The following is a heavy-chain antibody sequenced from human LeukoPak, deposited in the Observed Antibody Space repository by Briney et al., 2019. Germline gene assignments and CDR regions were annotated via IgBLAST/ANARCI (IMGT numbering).Heavy chain of an antibody. CDR3: ANELEPNWFDP. CDR1: GGTFISYA. Sequence: ASVKVSCKASGGTFISYAISWVRQAPGQGLEWMGGIIPIFGTANYAQKFQGRVTITADESTSTAYMELSSLRSEDTAVYYCANELEPNWFDPWGQGTLVTVSS. V-gene: IGHV1-69*13. CDR2: IIPIFGTA. D-gene: IGHD1-1*01. J-gene: IGHJ5*02.